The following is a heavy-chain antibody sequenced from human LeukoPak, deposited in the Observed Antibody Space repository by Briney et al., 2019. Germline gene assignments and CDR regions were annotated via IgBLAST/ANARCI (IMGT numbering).Heavy chain of an antibody. CDR3: AKWGDYDVLTGYYVSDF. V-gene: IGHV3-23*01. J-gene: IGHJ4*02. CDR2: ISGRSDNT. CDR1: GFIFSNYA. Sequence: GASLRLSCAASGFIFSNYAMYWVRQAPGKGLEWVSAISGRSDNTYCADSVKGLFTLSRDSSKNTLYLQMNSLRADDTAVYYCAKWGDYDVLTGYYVSDFWGQGTLVTVSS. D-gene: IGHD3-9*01.